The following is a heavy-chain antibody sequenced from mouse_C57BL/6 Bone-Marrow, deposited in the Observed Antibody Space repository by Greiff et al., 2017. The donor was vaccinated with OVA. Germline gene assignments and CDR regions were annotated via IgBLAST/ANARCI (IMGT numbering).Heavy chain of an antibody. CDR3: ARRDYDGGAWFAY. V-gene: IGHV5-12*01. D-gene: IGHD2-4*01. J-gene: IGHJ3*01. CDR2: ISNGGGST. CDR1: GFTFSDYY. Sequence: DVMLVESGGGLVQPGGSLKLSCAASGFTFSDYYMYWVRQTPEKRLEWVAYISNGGGSTYYPDTVKGRFTISRDNAKNTLYLQMSRLKSEDTAMYYCARRDYDGGAWFAYWGQGTLVTVSA.